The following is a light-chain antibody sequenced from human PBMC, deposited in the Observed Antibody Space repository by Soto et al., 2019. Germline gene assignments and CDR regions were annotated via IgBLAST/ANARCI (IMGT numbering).Light chain of an antibody. V-gene: IGKV4-1*01. CDR3: QQYYSTPET. Sequence: DIVMTQSPDSLAVSLGERATINCKSSQSVLYHSNNKNYLAWYQQRPGRPPKLLIYWASTRDSGVPDRFSGSGSGTDFTLTISSLQAEDVAVYYCQQYYSTPETFSQGTKVEIK. CDR1: QSVLYHSNNKNY. CDR2: WAS. J-gene: IGKJ1*01.